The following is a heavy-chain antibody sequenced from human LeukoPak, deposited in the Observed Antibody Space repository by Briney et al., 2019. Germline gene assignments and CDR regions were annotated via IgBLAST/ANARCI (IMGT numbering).Heavy chain of an antibody. J-gene: IGHJ4*02. CDR2: ISSSSSTI. Sequence: GGSLRLSCAASGFTFSSYSMNWVRQAPGKGLEWVSYISSSSSTIYYADSVKGRFTISRDNAKNSLYLQMNSLRTEDTAVYYCAKGSRDSSGWYRDYWGQGTLVTVSS. CDR1: GFTFSSYS. D-gene: IGHD6-19*01. V-gene: IGHV3-48*04. CDR3: AKGSRDSSGWYRDY.